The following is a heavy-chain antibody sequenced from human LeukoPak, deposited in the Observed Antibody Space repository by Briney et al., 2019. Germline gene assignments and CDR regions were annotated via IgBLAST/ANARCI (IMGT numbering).Heavy chain of an antibody. D-gene: IGHD2/OR15-2a*01. CDR2: IYPGDSDT. Sequence: GESLKISCKGSGYTFTTYWIGWVRQIPGKGLEWMGIIYPGDSDTRYSPSFQGQVTISADKCITTAYLQWSSLKASDTAMYYCARVMTTLTGFDFWGQGTLVTVSS. J-gene: IGHJ4*02. CDR1: GYTFTTYW. V-gene: IGHV5-51*01. CDR3: ARVMTTLTGFDF.